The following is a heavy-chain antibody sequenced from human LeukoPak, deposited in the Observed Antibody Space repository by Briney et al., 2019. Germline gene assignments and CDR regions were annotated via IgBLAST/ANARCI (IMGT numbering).Heavy chain of an antibody. CDR2: INPNSGGT. J-gene: IGHJ3*02. D-gene: IGHD3-22*01. CDR3: ARDLRYYDSSGYYYKAFDI. Sequence: ASVKVSCKASGYTFTGYYMHWVRQAPGQGLEWMGRINPNSGGTNYAQKFQGRVTMTRDTSISTAYVELSRLRSDDTAVYYCARDLRYYDSSGYYYKAFDIWGQGTMVTVSS. V-gene: IGHV1-2*06. CDR1: GYTFTGYY.